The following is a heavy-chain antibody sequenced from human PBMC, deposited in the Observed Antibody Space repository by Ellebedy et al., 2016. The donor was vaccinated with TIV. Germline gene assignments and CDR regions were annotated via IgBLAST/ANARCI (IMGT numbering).Heavy chain of an antibody. CDR1: GFTFSSYA. CDR2: VSGSDGST. V-gene: IGHV3-23*01. CDR3: ARQNSGYDTYDY. Sequence: GESLKISCAASGFTFSSYAMSWVRQAPGKGLEWVSGVSGSDGSTYYADSVKGRFTISRDNSKNTLYLQMNSLRAEDTAVYYCARQNSGYDTYDYWGQGTLVTVSS. J-gene: IGHJ4*02. D-gene: IGHD5-12*01.